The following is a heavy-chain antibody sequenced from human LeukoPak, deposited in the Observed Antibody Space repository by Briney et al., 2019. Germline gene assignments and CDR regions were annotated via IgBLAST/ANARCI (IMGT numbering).Heavy chain of an antibody. CDR2: ISSSSSYI. CDR1: GFTFSSYS. D-gene: IGHD6-6*01. CDR3: ARGAARGGGYYYMDV. Sequence: GGSLRLSCAASGFTFSSYSMNWVRQAPGKGLEWVSSISSSSSYIYYADSVKGRFTISRDNAKNSLYLQMNSLRSEDTAVYYCARGAARGGGYYYMDVWGKGTTVTVSS. J-gene: IGHJ6*03. V-gene: IGHV3-21*04.